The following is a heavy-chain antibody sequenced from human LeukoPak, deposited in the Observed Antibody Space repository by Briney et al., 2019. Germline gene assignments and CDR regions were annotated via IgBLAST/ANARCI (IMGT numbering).Heavy chain of an antibody. J-gene: IGHJ6*03. CDR3: ARRPRSVMTVTTGYYMDV. D-gene: IGHD4-17*01. CDR1: GGSISSASYY. Sequence: SETLSLTCTVSGGSISSASYYWSWIRQPAGEGLEWIGRIYTSGSTNYNPSLKSRVTISVDTSKNQFSLKLNSVTAADTAVYYCARRPRSVMTVTTGYYMDVWGKGTMVTVSS. CDR2: IYTSGST. V-gene: IGHV4-61*02.